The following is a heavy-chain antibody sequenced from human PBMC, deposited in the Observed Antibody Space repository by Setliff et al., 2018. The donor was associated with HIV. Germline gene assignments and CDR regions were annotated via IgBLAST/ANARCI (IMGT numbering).Heavy chain of an antibody. Sequence: GESLKISCEASGYIFTNYWIGWVRQMPGKGLEWMGIIYPDDSDTRYSPSFQGQVTLSADKSINTTYLQWSSLKASDTAMYYCATLVGTNGVVWFDPWGQGTLVTVSS. D-gene: IGHD1-26*01. CDR2: IYPDDSDT. CDR1: GYIFTNYW. CDR3: ATLVGTNGVVWFDP. J-gene: IGHJ5*01. V-gene: IGHV5-51*01.